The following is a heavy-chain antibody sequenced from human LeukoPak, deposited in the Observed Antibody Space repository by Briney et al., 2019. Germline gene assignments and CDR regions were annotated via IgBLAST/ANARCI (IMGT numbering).Heavy chain of an antibody. CDR3: ARGGGYYSYGSGGEFDY. V-gene: IGHV4-59*01. CDR2: IYYSRST. D-gene: IGHD3-22*01. J-gene: IGHJ4*02. Sequence: SETLSLTCTVSGGSISSYYWSWIRQPPGKALEWIGYIYYSRSTNYNPSLESRVIISIDTSKNQFSLKLSSVTGADTAVYYCARGGGYYSYGSGGEFDYWGQGTLVTVSS. CDR1: GGSISSYY.